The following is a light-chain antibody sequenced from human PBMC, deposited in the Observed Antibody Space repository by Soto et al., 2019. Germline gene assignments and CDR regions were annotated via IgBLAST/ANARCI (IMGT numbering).Light chain of an antibody. CDR3: RQRYNWPPT. CDR2: DAS. V-gene: IGKV3-11*01. J-gene: IGKJ1*01. Sequence: EFVLTQTPGTLSLSPGERATRSCRASQYVSSFLAWYQQKAGQAPRLLIYDASHRATGIPARFSGSGSGTDFTLTINSLEPEDFALYYCRQRYNWPPTFGQGTKVDIK. CDR1: QYVSSF.